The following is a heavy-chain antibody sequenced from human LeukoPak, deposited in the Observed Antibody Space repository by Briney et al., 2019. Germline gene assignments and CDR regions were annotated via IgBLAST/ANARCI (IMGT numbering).Heavy chain of an antibody. CDR2: IYTSGST. J-gene: IGHJ6*03. CDR3: ARATVVPVNWGYYYYYMDV. Sequence: SETLSLTCTVSGGSISSYYWSWIRQPAGKGLEWIGRIYTSGSTNYNPSLKSRVTMSVDTSKNQFSLKLSSVTAADTAVYYCARATVVPVNWGYYYYYMDVWGKGTTVTVSS. CDR1: GGSISSYY. D-gene: IGHD7-27*01. V-gene: IGHV4-4*07.